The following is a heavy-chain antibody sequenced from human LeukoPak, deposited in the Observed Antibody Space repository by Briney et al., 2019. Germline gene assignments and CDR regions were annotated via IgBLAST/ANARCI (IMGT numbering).Heavy chain of an antibody. CDR1: GYTFSSYG. D-gene: IGHD5-18*01. CDR3: VRQVDIAMALPDY. Sequence: ASVKVSCKASGYTFSSYGITWVRQAPGQGLEWMGWISGYNGNKNYAQKLQGRVTMTTDTSTSTAYMELRSLRSDDTAIYYCVRQVDIAMALPDYWGQGTLVTVPS. J-gene: IGHJ4*02. CDR2: ISGYNGNK. V-gene: IGHV1-18*01.